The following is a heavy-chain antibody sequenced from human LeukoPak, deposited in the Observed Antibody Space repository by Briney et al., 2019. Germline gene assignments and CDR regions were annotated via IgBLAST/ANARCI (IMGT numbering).Heavy chain of an antibody. V-gene: IGHV1-18*01. CDR1: GYTFTSYG. J-gene: IGHJ4*02. CDR3: ARDGGGFGELPFDY. D-gene: IGHD3-10*01. Sequence: ASVKVSCKASGYTFTSYGISWVRQAPGQGLEWMGWISAYNGNTNYAQKLQGRVTMTTDTSTSTAYMELRSLRSVDTAVYYCARDGGGFGELPFDYWGQGTLVTVSS. CDR2: ISAYNGNT.